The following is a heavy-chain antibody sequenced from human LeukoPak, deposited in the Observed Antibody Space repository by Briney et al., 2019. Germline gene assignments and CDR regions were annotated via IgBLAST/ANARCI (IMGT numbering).Heavy chain of an antibody. D-gene: IGHD1-1*01. Sequence: GGSLRLSCAAAGFTSSNYWMSWVRQAPGKGLEWVANIKQDGSEKYYVDSVKGRFTISRDNAKNSLYLQTNSLRAEDTAVYYCARYSDAFDIWGQGTMVTVSS. CDR2: IKQDGSEK. CDR3: ARYSDAFDI. CDR1: GFTSSNYW. V-gene: IGHV3-7*01. J-gene: IGHJ3*02.